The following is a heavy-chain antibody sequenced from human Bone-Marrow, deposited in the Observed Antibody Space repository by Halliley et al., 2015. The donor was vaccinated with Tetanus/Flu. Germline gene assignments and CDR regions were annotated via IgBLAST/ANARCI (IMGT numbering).Heavy chain of an antibody. V-gene: IGHV4-34*01. CDR1: GGSFGDSGYY. J-gene: IGHJ6*02. Sequence: TLSLTCAVYGGSFGDSGYYWNWCRQSPGKGLEWIGEIIPYGNINYNQSLQSRVTISVDTSKNQFSLKLSSVSAADTAVYYCARGHRVSNGWGTYYNYGMDAWGQGTAVSVSS. CDR3: ARGHRVSNGWGTYYNYGMDA. D-gene: IGHD6-19*01. CDR2: IIPYGNI.